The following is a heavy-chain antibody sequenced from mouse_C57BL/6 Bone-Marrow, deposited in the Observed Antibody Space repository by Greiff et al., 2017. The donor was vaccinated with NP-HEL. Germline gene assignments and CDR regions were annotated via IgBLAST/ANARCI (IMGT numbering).Heavy chain of an antibody. CDR3: ARDPSYYGSSSYAMDY. V-gene: IGHV1-69*01. J-gene: IGHJ4*01. D-gene: IGHD1-1*01. Sequence: VQLQQPGAELVMPGASVKLSCKASGYTFTSYWMHWVKQRPGQGLEWIGEIAPSDSYTNYNQKFKGESTLTVDKSSSTAYMQLSSLTSEDSAVYYCARDPSYYGSSSYAMDYWGQGTSVTVSS. CDR2: IAPSDSYT. CDR1: GYTFTSYW.